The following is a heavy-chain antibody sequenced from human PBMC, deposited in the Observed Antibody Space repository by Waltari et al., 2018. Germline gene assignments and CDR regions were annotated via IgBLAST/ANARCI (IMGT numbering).Heavy chain of an antibody. CDR1: GGSISRSGYY. J-gene: IGHJ5*02. Sequence: QVQLQESGQGLVKSSETLSLTCTVSGGSISRSGYYWGWVRQPPGKGLEWIANIYYSGATYYSPSLRRRATISLDTSKNQFSLRLTSVTAADTAVYYCARALAPKWFDPWGRGTLVTVSS. CDR3: ARALAPKWFDP. V-gene: IGHV4-39*07. CDR2: IYYSGAT.